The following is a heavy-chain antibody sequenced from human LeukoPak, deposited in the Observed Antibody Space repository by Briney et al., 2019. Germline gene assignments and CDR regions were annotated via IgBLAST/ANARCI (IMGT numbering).Heavy chain of an antibody. Sequence: GGSLRLSCAASGFTFSSYSMNWVRQAPGKGPEWVSSISSSSSYIYYADSMKGRFAISRDNAKNSVYLQMNSLRAEDTALYYCARKIYGSDNYIDYWGQGTLVTVSS. D-gene: IGHD3-10*01. V-gene: IGHV3-21*04. J-gene: IGHJ4*02. CDR2: ISSSSSYI. CDR3: ARKIYGSDNYIDY. CDR1: GFTFSSYS.